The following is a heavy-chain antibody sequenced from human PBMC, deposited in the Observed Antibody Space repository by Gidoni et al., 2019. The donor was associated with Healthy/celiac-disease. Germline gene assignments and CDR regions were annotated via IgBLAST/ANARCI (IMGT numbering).Heavy chain of an antibody. J-gene: IGHJ3*02. D-gene: IGHD3-10*01. CDR1: GFTFSRYD. CDR3: ARGTYYYGSGSYGDAFDI. Sequence: EVQLVESGGGLVQPGGSLRLSCAASGFTFSRYDMHWVRQATGKGLEWVSAIGTAGDTYYPGSVKGRFTISRENAKNSLYLQMNSLRAGDTAVYYCARGTYYYGSGSYGDAFDIWGQGTMVTVSS. V-gene: IGHV3-13*04. CDR2: IGTAGDT.